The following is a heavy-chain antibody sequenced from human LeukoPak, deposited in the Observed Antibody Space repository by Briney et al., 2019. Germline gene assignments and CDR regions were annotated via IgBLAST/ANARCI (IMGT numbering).Heavy chain of an antibody. CDR3: AKEGRWLQLGGAFDI. Sequence: PGGSLTLSCAASGLTFSRYDMHCVRQAPGKGLEWVSVISSDENNKYYADAVKDRFTISRDNTKNTLYQQMISLRPEDTAVYYCAKEGRWLQLGGAFDIWGQGTMVTVSS. CDR1: GLTFSRYD. D-gene: IGHD5-24*01. V-gene: IGHV3-30*18. CDR2: ISSDENNK. J-gene: IGHJ3*02.